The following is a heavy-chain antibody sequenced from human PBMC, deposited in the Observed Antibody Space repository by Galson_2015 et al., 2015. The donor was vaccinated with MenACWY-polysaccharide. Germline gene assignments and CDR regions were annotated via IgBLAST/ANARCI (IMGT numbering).Heavy chain of an antibody. CDR3: ARDKRWGSSWNFDF. CDR1: GFTFSSYW. CDR2: INSDGSSS. V-gene: IGHV3-74*01. Sequence: SLRLSCAASGFTFSSYWMHWVRQAPGKGLVWVSRINSDGSSSTYADSVKGRFTISRDNAKNTLYLQMNSLRAEDTAVYYCARDKRWGSSWNFDFWGQGTLVTVSS. D-gene: IGHD6-13*01. J-gene: IGHJ4*02.